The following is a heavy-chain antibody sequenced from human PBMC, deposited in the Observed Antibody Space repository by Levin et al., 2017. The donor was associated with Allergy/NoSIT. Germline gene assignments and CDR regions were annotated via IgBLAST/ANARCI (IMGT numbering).Heavy chain of an antibody. CDR2: IYYSGTT. J-gene: IGHJ4*02. CDR1: GGSISSSSYY. V-gene: IGHV4-39*01. CDR3: ASWSPTRNWASDY. D-gene: IGHD7-27*01. Sequence: SQTLSLTCSVSGGSISSSSYYWGWIRQPPGMGLEWIGSIYYSGTTYYNPSLNSRVTMSVDTSKSQFSLKLSSVTAADTAVYYCASWSPTRNWASDYWGQGTLVTVSS.